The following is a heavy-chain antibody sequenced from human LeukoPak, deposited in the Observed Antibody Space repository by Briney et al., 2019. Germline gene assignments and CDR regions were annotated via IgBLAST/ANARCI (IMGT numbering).Heavy chain of an antibody. CDR3: TRLGSSGWHKYFDY. D-gene: IGHD6-19*01. V-gene: IGHV3-73*01. CDR2: IRSKANSYAT. J-gene: IGHJ4*02. Sequence: GGSLRLSCAASGFTFSGSAIHWVRQGSGKGLEWVGRIRSKANSYATAYAASVKGRFTISRDDSKNTAYLQMNSLKTEDTAVYYCTRLGSSGWHKYFDYWGQGTLVTVSS. CDR1: GFTFSGSA.